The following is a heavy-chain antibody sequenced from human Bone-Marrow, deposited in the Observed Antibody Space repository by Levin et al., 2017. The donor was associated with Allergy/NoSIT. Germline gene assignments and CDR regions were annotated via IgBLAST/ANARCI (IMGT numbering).Heavy chain of an antibody. Sequence: SETLSLTCAVSGDSVSSSGFSWNWIRQPPGKGLEWITFIYQSGDTYYNPSLKSRVTMSVDRSKNQFSLRLTSATVADTAIYYCARAVDYSSGNYFDSWGQGILVTVSS. CDR2: IYQSGDT. J-gene: IGHJ4*02. CDR3: ARAVDYSSGNYFDS. V-gene: IGHV4-30-2*01. D-gene: IGHD3-22*01. CDR1: GDSVSSSGFS.